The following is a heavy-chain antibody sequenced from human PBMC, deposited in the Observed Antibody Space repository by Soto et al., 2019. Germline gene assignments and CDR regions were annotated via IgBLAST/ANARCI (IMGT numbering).Heavy chain of an antibody. CDR2: IYYSGST. D-gene: IGHD4-17*01. V-gene: IGHV4-31*03. CDR1: GGSISSGGYY. J-gene: IGHJ4*02. CDR3: ARQRTTVTRYFDY. Sequence: SETLSLTCTFSGGSISSGGYYWSWIRQHPGKGLEWIGYIYYSGSTYYNPSLKSRVTISVDTSKNQFSLKLSSVTAADTAVYYSARQRTTVTRYFDYCGQGTLVTGS.